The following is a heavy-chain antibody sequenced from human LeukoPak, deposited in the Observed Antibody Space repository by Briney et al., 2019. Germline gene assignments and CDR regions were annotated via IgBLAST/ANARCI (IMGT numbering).Heavy chain of an antibody. CDR1: GGSFSGYY. V-gene: IGHV4-34*01. D-gene: IGHD3-10*01. CDR2: INHSGST. J-gene: IGHJ5*02. Sequence: SETLSLTCAVYGGSFSGYYWSWIRQPPGKGLEWIGEINHSGSTNYNPSLKSRVTISVDTSKNQFSLKLSSVTAADTAVYYCARDPLSKNYCGSGSSNWFDPWGQGTLVTVSS. CDR3: ARDPLSKNYCGSGSSNWFDP.